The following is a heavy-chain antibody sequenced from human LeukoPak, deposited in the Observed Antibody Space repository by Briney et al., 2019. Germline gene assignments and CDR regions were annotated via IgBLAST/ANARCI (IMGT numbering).Heavy chain of an antibody. V-gene: IGHV3-64D*09. CDR2: VGVNGIST. J-gene: IGHJ4*02. D-gene: IGHD2-8*02. Sequence: GGSLRLSCSASGFVFSNYAMHWVRQAPGKGLEYVSSVGVNGISTYYANSVNGRFTISRDNFKNTLYLQVSSLRPEDTAICYCVKGQEVVYTPTFDYWGQGSLVTVSS. CDR3: VKGQEVVYTPTFDY. CDR1: GFVFSNYA.